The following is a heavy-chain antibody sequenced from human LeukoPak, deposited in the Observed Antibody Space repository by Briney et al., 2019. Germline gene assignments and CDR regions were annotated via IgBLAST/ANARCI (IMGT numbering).Heavy chain of an antibody. D-gene: IGHD5-12*01. Sequence: SETLSLTCAVYGGSFSGYYWSWIRQPPGKGLEWIGEINHSGSTNYNPSLKSRVTISVDTSKNQFSLKQSSVTAADTAVYYCARKGYRTRSLDYWGQGTLVTVSS. CDR3: ARKGYRTRSLDY. CDR1: GGSFSGYY. J-gene: IGHJ4*02. V-gene: IGHV4-34*01. CDR2: INHSGST.